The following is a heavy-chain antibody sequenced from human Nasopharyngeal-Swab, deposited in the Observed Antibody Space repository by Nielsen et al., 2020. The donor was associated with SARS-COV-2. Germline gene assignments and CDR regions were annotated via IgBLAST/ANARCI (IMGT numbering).Heavy chain of an antibody. CDR1: GFTFSSYG. J-gene: IGHJ4*02. Sequence: LSLTCAASGFTFSSYGMHWVRQAPGKGLEWVAVIWYDGSNKYYADSVKGRFTISRDNSKNTLYLQMNSLRAEDTAVYYCARDPAMGGYFDYWGQGTLVTVSS. D-gene: IGHD3-16*01. CDR2: IWYDGSNK. V-gene: IGHV3-33*01. CDR3: ARDPAMGGYFDY.